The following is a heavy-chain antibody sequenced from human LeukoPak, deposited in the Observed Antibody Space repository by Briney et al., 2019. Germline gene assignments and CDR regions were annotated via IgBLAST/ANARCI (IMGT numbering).Heavy chain of an antibody. V-gene: IGHV3-21*04. Sequence: GGSLRLSCAASGFTFSTYNINWVRQAPGKGLEWVSSISSSSSYIYYADSVKGRFTISRDNSKNTLYLQMNSLRAEDTAVYYCAKGGIQFDYDSSGYGYWGQGTLVTVSS. CDR3: AKGGIQFDYDSSGYGY. CDR1: GFTFSTYN. CDR2: ISSSSSYI. J-gene: IGHJ4*02. D-gene: IGHD3-22*01.